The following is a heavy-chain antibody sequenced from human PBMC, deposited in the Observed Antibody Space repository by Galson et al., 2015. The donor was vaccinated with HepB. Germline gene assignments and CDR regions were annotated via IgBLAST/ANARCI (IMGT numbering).Heavy chain of an antibody. D-gene: IGHD5-12*01. V-gene: IGHV3-30*04. Sequence: SLRLSCAASGFTFSSYAMHWVRQAPGKGLEWVAVISYDGSNKYYADSVKGRFPISRDNSKNTLYLQMNSLRAEDTAVYYCARARGYSGYDFRRMAFDIWGQGTMVTVSS. CDR2: ISYDGSNK. J-gene: IGHJ3*02. CDR3: ARARGYSGYDFRRMAFDI. CDR1: GFTFSSYA.